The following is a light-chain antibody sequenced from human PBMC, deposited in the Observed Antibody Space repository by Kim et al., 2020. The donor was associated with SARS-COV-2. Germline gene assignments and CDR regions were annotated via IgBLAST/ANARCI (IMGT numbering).Light chain of an antibody. V-gene: IGKV1-5*01. Sequence: ASIGDRVTVTCRDSERISSWLAWYQKKPGKAPKVVIYDASILESGVPSRFSGSGSGTEFTLTISSLQPDDFATYYCQQYNSYPWTFGQGTKVDIK. CDR3: QQYNSYPWT. J-gene: IGKJ1*01. CDR2: DAS. CDR1: ERISSW.